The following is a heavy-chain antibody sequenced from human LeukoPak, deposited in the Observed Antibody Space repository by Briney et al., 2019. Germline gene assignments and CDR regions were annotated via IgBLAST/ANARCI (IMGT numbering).Heavy chain of an antibody. CDR1: GGSISSSSYY. CDR2: IYYSGST. V-gene: IGHV4-61*01. J-gene: IGHJ5*02. CDR3: ARESSDSDWFDP. Sequence: SETLSLTCTVSGGSISSSSYYWSWIRQPPGKGLEWIGYIYYSGSTNYNPSLKSRVTISVDTSKNQFSLKLSSVTAADTAVYYCARESSDSDWFDPWGQGTLVTVSS.